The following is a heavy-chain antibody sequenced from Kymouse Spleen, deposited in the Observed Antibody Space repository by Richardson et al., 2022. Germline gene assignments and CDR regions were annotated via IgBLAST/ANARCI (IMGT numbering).Heavy chain of an antibody. Sequence: QLQLQESGPGLVKPSETLSLTCTVSGGSISSSSYYWGWIRQPPGKGLEWIGSIYYSGSTYYNPSLKSRVTISVDTSKNQFSLKLSSVTAADTAVYYCARQGTTRDWFDPWGQGTLVTVSS. CDR1: GGSISSSSYY. CDR3: ARQGTTRDWFDP. CDR2: IYYSGST. V-gene: IGHV4-39*01. J-gene: IGHJ5*02. D-gene: IGHD4-11,IGHD4-11*01.